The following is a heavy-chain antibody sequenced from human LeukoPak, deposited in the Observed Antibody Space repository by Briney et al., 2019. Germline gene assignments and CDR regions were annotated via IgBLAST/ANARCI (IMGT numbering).Heavy chain of an antibody. Sequence: ASVKVSCKASGYTFTSYAMHWVRQAPGQRLEWMGWINAGNGNTKYSQEFQGRVTMTRDTSISTAYMELSRLRSDDTAVYYCARPPYYYYGSGSYQPPEYYFDYWGQGTLVTVSS. V-gene: IGHV1-3*01. CDR3: ARPPYYYYGSGSYQPPEYYFDY. J-gene: IGHJ4*02. D-gene: IGHD3-10*01. CDR1: GYTFTSYA. CDR2: INAGNGNT.